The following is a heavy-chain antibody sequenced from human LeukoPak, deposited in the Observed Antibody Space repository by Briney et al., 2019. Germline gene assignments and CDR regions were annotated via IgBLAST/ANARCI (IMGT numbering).Heavy chain of an antibody. D-gene: IGHD1-1*01. CDR1: AGSISSYY. CDR3: ARDRGTWNDDGFDY. V-gene: IGHV4-4*07. CDR2: IYISGST. Sequence: SETLSLTCTVSAGSISSYYWSWIRQPAGKGLEWIGRIYISGSTNYNPSLKSRVTMSVDTSKNQFSLKLSSVTAADTAVYYCARDRGTWNDDGFDYWGQGTLVTVSS. J-gene: IGHJ4*02.